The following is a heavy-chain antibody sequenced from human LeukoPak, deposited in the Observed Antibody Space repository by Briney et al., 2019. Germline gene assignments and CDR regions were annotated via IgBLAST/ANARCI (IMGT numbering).Heavy chain of an antibody. D-gene: IGHD1-26*01. Sequence: GGFLRLSWATSGFTFSNYSMHWVRQAPGKGLEWGSYISSSSSAIKYADSVKGRFTISRDNAKNSLYLQMNSLRDKDTAVYYCARDLYYGFDYWGQGTLVSVSS. J-gene: IGHJ4*02. CDR2: ISSSSSAI. CDR3: ARDLYYGFDY. V-gene: IGHV3-48*02. CDR1: GFTFSNYS.